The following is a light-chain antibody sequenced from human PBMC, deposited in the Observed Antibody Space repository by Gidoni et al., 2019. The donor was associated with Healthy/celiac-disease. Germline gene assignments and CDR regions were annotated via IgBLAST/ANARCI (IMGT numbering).Light chain of an antibody. J-gene: IGLJ2*01. V-gene: IGLV3-1*01. Sequence: YELTQPPSVSVSPGQTASITCSGDKLGDKYSCWYQQKPGQSPVLVIYQDSKRHSGIPERFSGSNSGNTATLTISGTQAMDEADYYCQAWDSSTVVFGGGTKLTVL. CDR1: KLGDKY. CDR2: QDS. CDR3: QAWDSSTVV.